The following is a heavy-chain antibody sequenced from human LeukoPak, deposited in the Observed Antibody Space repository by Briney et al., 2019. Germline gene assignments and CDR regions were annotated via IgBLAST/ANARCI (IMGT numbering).Heavy chain of an antibody. CDR2: IYYSGST. CDR3: AREAHSGPLDY. V-gene: IGHV4-31*03. J-gene: IGHJ4*02. Sequence: SETLSLTCTVSGGSISSGGYYWSWIRQHPGKGLEWIGYIYYSGSTYYNPSLKSRVTISVDTSKNQFSLKLSSVTAADTAVYYCAREAHSGPLDYWGQGTLVTVSS. D-gene: IGHD2-15*01. CDR1: GGSISSGGYY.